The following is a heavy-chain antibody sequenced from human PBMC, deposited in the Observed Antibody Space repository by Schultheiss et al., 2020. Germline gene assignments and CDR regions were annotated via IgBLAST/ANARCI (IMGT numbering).Heavy chain of an antibody. D-gene: IGHD3-3*01. V-gene: IGHV3-33*05. Sequence: GESLKISCAASGFTFSSYGMHWVPQAPGKGLEWVAVISYDGSNKYYADSVKGRFTISRDNSKNTLYLQMNSLRAEDTAVYYCARRPSDDFWSGYSNTYFDYWGQGTLVTVSS. J-gene: IGHJ4*02. CDR1: GFTFSSYG. CDR3: ARRPSDDFWSGYSNTYFDY. CDR2: ISYDGSNK.